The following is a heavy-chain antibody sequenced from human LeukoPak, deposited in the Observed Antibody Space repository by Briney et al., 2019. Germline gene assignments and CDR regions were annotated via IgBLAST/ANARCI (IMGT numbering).Heavy chain of an antibody. CDR3: ARWNGDFLTGYYLDD. CDR2: INPDGSTI. D-gene: IGHD3-9*01. CDR1: GFTFSNYW. Sequence: GGTLRLSCAASGFTFSNYWVHLVRQAPGKGLVWVSRINPDGSTINYADSVKGRLTISRDDSKKTLFLEMISLRAEDPAMYYCARWNGDFLTGYYLDDWGQGTLVTVSS. V-gene: IGHV3-74*01. J-gene: IGHJ4*02.